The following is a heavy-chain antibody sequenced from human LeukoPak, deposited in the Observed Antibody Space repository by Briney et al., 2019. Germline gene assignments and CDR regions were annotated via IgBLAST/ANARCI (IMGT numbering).Heavy chain of an antibody. CDR1: GGSISSSSYY. J-gene: IGHJ3*02. CDR2: IYYSGST. D-gene: IGHD4-17*01. Sequence: SETLSLTCTVSGGSISSSSYYWGWIRQSPGKGLEWIGSIYYSGSTYYNPSLKSRVTISVDTSKNQFSLKLSSVTAADTAVYYCASANDYGDYVAFDIWGQGTMVTVSS. CDR3: ASANDYGDYVAFDI. V-gene: IGHV4-39*07.